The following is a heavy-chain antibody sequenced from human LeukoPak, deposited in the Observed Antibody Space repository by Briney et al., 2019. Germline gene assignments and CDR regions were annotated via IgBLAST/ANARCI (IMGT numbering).Heavy chain of an antibody. V-gene: IGHV5-51*01. CDR1: GYSFTSYW. CDR3: ARQHCSGGSCYGGFDY. Sequence: GESLKISCKGSGYSFTSYWIGWVRQMPGKGLEWMGITYPGDSDTRYSPSFQGQVTISADKSISTAYLQWSSLKASDTAMYYCARQHCSGGSCYGGFDYWGQGTLVTVSS. J-gene: IGHJ4*02. CDR2: TYPGDSDT. D-gene: IGHD2-15*01.